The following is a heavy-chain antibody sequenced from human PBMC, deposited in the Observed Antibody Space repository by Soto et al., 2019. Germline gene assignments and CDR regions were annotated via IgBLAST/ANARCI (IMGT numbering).Heavy chain of an antibody. CDR3: ARHPERIAQIGWFDP. D-gene: IGHD6-13*01. Sequence: EVQLVESGGGLVQPGGSLRLSCAASGFTFSSYSMNWVRQAPGKGLEWVSYISSSSSTIYYADSVKGRFTISRDNAKNSLYRQMTGLRAEDTAVYYCARHPERIAQIGWFDPWGKGTLVTVSS. V-gene: IGHV3-48*01. J-gene: IGHJ5*02. CDR2: ISSSSSTI. CDR1: GFTFSSYS.